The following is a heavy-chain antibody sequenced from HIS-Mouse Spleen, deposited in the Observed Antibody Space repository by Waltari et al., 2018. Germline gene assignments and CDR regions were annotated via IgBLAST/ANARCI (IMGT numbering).Heavy chain of an antibody. CDR3: AREIPYSSSWYDWYFDL. D-gene: IGHD6-13*01. V-gene: IGHV4-39*07. CDR1: GGSISSSSYY. J-gene: IGHJ2*01. CDR2: IYYSGGP. Sequence: QLQLQESGPGLVKPSETLSLTCTVSGGSISSSSYYWGWIRQPPGKGLEGIGSIYYSGGPYANPTLKSRVTITVDTSKTQFSLKLSSVTAAATAVYYCAREIPYSSSWYDWYFDLWGRGTLVTVSS.